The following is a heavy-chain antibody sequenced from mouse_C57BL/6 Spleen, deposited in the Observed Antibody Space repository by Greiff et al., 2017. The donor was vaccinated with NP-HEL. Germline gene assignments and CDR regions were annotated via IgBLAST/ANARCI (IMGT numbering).Heavy chain of an antibody. J-gene: IGHJ4*01. Sequence: EVQLQQSGAELVRPGASVKLSCTASGFNIKDDYMHWVKQRPEQGLEWIGWIDPENGDTEYASKFQGKATITADTSSNTAYLQLSSLTSEDTAVHDCTTVYYGPHYYAMDYWGQGTSVTVSS. CDR2: IDPENGDT. CDR1: GFNIKDDY. CDR3: TTVYYGPHYYAMDY. V-gene: IGHV14-4*01. D-gene: IGHD2-1*01.